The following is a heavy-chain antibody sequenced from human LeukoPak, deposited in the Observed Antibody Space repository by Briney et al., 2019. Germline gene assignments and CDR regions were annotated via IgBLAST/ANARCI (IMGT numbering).Heavy chain of an antibody. CDR3: AREQRGGAFDI. CDR1: GGSISSYY. V-gene: IGHV4-59*01. D-gene: IGHD5-24*01. J-gene: IGHJ3*02. Sequence: PSETLSLTCTVSGGSISSYYWSWIRQPPGKGLEWIGYIYYSGSTNYNPSLKSRVTISVDTSKNQFSLKLSSVTAAGTAVYYCAREQRGGAFDIWGQGTMVTVSS. CDR2: IYYSGST.